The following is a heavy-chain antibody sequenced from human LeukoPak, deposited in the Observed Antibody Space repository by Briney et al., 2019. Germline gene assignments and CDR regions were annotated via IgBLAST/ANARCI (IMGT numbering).Heavy chain of an antibody. V-gene: IGHV3-30*18. J-gene: IGHJ5*02. CDR3: AKTLPYYYDSSGQVFDP. CDR2: ISYDGSHK. D-gene: IGHD3-22*01. Sequence: GGSLRLSCAASGFTFSSYGMNWVRQAPGKGLEWVALISYDGSHKYYADSMKGRFTISRDNSKNTLYLQMNSLRAEDTAVYYCAKTLPYYYDSSGQVFDPWGQGTLVTVSS. CDR1: GFTFSSYG.